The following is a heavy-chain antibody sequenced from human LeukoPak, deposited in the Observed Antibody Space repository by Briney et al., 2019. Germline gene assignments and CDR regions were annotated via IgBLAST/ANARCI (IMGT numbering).Heavy chain of an antibody. CDR2: ISASGAHT. J-gene: IGHJ4*02. V-gene: IGHV3-23*01. D-gene: IGHD3-10*01. CDR3: AKQLDSGNYYPTGDDY. Sequence: GGSLRLSCAASGFILSNYATSWVRQAPGKGLEWVSSISASGAHTYYTDSVKGRFTISRDTSKNTLYLQMNSLRDEDTALYYCAKQLDSGNYYPTGDDYWGQGTLVTVSS. CDR1: GFILSNYA.